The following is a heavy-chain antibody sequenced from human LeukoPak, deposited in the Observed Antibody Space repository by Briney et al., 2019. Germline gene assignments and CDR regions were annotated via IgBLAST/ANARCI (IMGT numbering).Heavy chain of an antibody. CDR2: INPNSGGT. CDR3: ARARYYYDSSGSDAFDI. J-gene: IGHJ3*02. Sequence: GASVKVSCKASGYTFTGYYMHWVRQAPGQGLEWMGWINPNSGGTNYAQKFQGRVTMTRDTSISTAYMELSRLRSDDTAVYYCARARYYYDSSGSDAFDIWGQGTMVTVSS. D-gene: IGHD3-22*01. CDR1: GYTFTGYY. V-gene: IGHV1-2*02.